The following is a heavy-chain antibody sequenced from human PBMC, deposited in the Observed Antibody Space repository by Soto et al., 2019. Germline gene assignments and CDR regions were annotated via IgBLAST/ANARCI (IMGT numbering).Heavy chain of an antibody. CDR3: ARSSSHQHYVWFY. J-gene: IGHJ4*02. CDR1: GGSISSSNIY. Sequence: QLQLQESGPGLVKPSETLSLTCSVSGGSISSSNIYWGWIRQPPGKGLEWIASVYESGITDYNPALKRRVTISVDTSRNQFALRMTSGTATDTAVYYCARSSSHQHYVWFYWGQGIQVTVSS. CDR2: VYESGIT. D-gene: IGHD2-2*01. V-gene: IGHV4-39*01.